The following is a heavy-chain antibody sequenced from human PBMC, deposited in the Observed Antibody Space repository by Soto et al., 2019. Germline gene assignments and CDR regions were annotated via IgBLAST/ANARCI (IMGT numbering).Heavy chain of an antibody. J-gene: IGHJ4*02. D-gene: IGHD6-13*01. CDR2: ISYSGST. CDR3: ASGLSSSPTWFLDN. CDR1: GDSVSSYY. V-gene: IGHV4-59*02. Sequence: ETLSLTCSVSGDSVSSYYWSLIRQPPGKGLEWIGYISYSGSTNYNPSLKSRVTISVDTSKNQFSLKLSSVTAADTAVYYCASGLSSSPTWFLDNWGQGTLVTVSS.